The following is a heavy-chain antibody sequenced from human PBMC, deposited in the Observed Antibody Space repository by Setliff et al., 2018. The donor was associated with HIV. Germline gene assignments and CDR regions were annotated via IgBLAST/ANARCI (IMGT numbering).Heavy chain of an antibody. CDR3: AGETYYYDNPQYYYYYMDV. Sequence: PSETLSLTCTVSGGSISSGSYYWSWIRQPAGKGLEWIGRIYTSGSTNYNPSLKSRVTISVDTSKNQLSLKLRSVTAADTAVYYCAGETYYYDNPQYYYYYMDVWGKGTTVTVSS. J-gene: IGHJ6*03. CDR1: GGSISSGSYY. D-gene: IGHD3-22*01. CDR2: IYTSGST. V-gene: IGHV4-61*02.